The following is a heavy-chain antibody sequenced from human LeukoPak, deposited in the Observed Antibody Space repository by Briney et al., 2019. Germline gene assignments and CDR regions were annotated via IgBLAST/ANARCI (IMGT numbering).Heavy chain of an antibody. D-gene: IGHD3-22*01. V-gene: IGHV3-30*18. CDR1: GFTFSSYG. Sequence: GGSLRLSCAASGFTFSSYGMSWVRQAPGKGLEWVAVISYDGSNKYYADSVKGRFTISRDNSKNTLYLQMNSLRAEDTAVYYCAKEGQRYYDSSGYLDIWGQGTMVTVSS. CDR2: ISYDGSNK. J-gene: IGHJ3*02. CDR3: AKEGQRYYDSSGYLDI.